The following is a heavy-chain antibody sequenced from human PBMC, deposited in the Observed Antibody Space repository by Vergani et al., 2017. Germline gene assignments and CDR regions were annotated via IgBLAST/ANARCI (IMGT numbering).Heavy chain of an antibody. J-gene: IGHJ3*01. CDR2: ISASGNA. Sequence: QVQLQASGPGRVKPSQTLSLTCTMSGGSISAGYYFWSWIRQPAGKGLEWLGHISASGNASHSPSLKTRVSMSVDTSKNQFSLTVTSVTAADTAIYFCAGRSGGYYSGCKVHPLRTAFDVWGHGTGVTVSS. CDR1: GGSISAGYYF. CDR3: AGRSGGYYSGCKVHPLRTAFDV. D-gene: IGHD3-10*01. V-gene: IGHV4-61*02.